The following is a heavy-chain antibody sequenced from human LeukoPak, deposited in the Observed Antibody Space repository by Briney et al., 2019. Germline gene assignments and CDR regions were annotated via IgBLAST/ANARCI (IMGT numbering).Heavy chain of an antibody. CDR1: GFTLSSYW. J-gene: IGHJ6*02. Sequence: GGSLRLSCAASGFTLSSYWMSWVRQAPGKGLEWVANIKQDGSEKYYVDSVKGRFTISRDNAKNSLYLQMNSLRAEDTAVYYCARERITMVRGVFGRSIYYYGMDVWGQGTTVTVSS. V-gene: IGHV3-7*01. CDR3: ARERITMVRGVFGRSIYYYGMDV. D-gene: IGHD3-10*01. CDR2: IKQDGSEK.